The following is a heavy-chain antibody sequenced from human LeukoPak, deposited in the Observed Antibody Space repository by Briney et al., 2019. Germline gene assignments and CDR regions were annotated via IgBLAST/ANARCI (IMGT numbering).Heavy chain of an antibody. CDR3: VKSRRVGANQRGLFDY. J-gene: IGHJ4*02. Sequence: PGGSLRLSCAASGFTFSSSWMTWVRQAPGKGLEWVANIKQDGGEKYYVDSVEGRFTISRDNSKNTVYLQMNSLRADDTAVYYCVKSRRVGANQRGLFDYWGRGTLVTVSP. V-gene: IGHV3-7*03. D-gene: IGHD1-26*01. CDR2: IKQDGGEK. CDR1: GFTFSSSW.